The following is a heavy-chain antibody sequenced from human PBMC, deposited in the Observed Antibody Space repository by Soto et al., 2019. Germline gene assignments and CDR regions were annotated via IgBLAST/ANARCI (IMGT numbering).Heavy chain of an antibody. J-gene: IGHJ6*02. Sequence: PSETLSLTCAVYGGSLSGYYWSWIRQPPGKGLEWIGEINHSGSTNYNPSLKSRVTISVHTSKNQFSLKLSAVTAADTAVYYCASVTVRGVIRSSYGMDVWGQGTTVTVSS. V-gene: IGHV4-34*01. CDR3: ASVTVRGVIRSSYGMDV. CDR2: INHSGST. CDR1: GGSLSGYY. D-gene: IGHD3-10*01.